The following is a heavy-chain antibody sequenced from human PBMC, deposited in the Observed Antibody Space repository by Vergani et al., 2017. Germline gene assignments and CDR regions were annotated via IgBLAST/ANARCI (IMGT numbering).Heavy chain of an antibody. J-gene: IGHJ6*02. D-gene: IGHD1-14*01. V-gene: IGHV3-43*02. CDR1: GFTFDDYA. CDR3: TTLPFLRNYYYYGMDV. Sequence: EVQLVESGGGVVQPGGSLRLSCAASGFTFDDYAMHWVRQAPGKGLEWVSLISGDGGSTYYADSVKGRFTISRDNSKNSLYLQMNSLKTEDTAVYYCTTLPFLRNYYYYGMDVWGQGTTVTVSS. CDR2: ISGDGGST.